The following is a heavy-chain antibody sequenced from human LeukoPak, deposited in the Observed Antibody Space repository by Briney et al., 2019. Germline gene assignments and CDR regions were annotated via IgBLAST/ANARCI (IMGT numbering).Heavy chain of an antibody. V-gene: IGHV1-46*01. CDR3: ARASYSGSYYGY. CDR1: GYTFTSYY. CDR2: TNPSGGST. J-gene: IGHJ4*02. D-gene: IGHD1-26*01. Sequence: GASVTVSCTASGYTFTSYYMHWVRQAPGQGLEWMGITNPSGGSTSYAQKFQGRVTMTRDTSTSTVYMELSSLRSEDTAVYYCARASYSGSYYGYWGQGTLVTVSS.